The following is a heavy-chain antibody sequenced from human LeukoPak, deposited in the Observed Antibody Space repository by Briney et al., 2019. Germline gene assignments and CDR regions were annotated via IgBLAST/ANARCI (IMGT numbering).Heavy chain of an antibody. CDR2: IDWDDDK. D-gene: IGHD3-10*01. CDR1: GFSLSTSGMC. J-gene: IGHJ3*02. Sequence: SGPALVKPTQTLTLTCTFSGFSLSTSGMCVSWIRQPPGKALEWLALIDWDDDKYYSTSLKTRLTISKDTSKNQVVLTMTNMDPVDTATYYCAWVHSGGGGDAFDIWGQGTMVTVSS. V-gene: IGHV2-70*01. CDR3: AWVHSGGGGDAFDI.